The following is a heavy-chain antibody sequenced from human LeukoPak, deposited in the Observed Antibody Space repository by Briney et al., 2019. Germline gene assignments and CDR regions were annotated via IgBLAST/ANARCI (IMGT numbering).Heavy chain of an antibody. D-gene: IGHD2-15*01. J-gene: IGHJ4*02. CDR2: ISYDGSNK. CDR1: GFTFSSYG. Sequence: GGSLRLSCAASGFTFSSYGMHWIRQAPGKGLEWVAVISYDGSNKYYADSVKGRFTISRDNSKNTLYLQMNSLRAEDTAVYYCAKDPVGPDYWGQGTLVTVSS. V-gene: IGHV3-30*18. CDR3: AKDPVGPDY.